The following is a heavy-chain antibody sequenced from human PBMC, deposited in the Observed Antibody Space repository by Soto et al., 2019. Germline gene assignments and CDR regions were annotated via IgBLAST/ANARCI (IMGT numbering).Heavy chain of an antibody. Sequence: SETLSLTCAVYGGSFSGYYWSWIRQPPGKGLEWIGEINHSGSTNYNPSLKSRVTISVDTSKKQFSLKLSSVTAADTAVYYCARGRDILPGYPPTLGMQYYYYYYMDVRGKGTTVTVSS. J-gene: IGHJ6*03. V-gene: IGHV4-34*01. CDR1: GGSFSGYY. CDR2: INHSGST. D-gene: IGHD3-9*01. CDR3: ARGRDILPGYPPTLGMQYYYYYYMDV.